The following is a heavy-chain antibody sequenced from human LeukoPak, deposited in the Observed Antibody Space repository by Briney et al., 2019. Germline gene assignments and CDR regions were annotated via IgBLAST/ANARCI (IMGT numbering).Heavy chain of an antibody. J-gene: IGHJ3*02. CDR2: INPNSGGT. V-gene: IGHV1-2*06. CDR1: GYTFTGYY. D-gene: IGHD3-22*01. Sequence: GASVKVSCEASGYTFTGYYMHWVRQAPGQGLEWMGRINPNSGGTNYAQKFQGRVTMTRDTSISTAYMELSRLRSDDTAVYYCARVYYYDSSGAFDIWGQGTMVTVSS. CDR3: ARVYYYDSSGAFDI.